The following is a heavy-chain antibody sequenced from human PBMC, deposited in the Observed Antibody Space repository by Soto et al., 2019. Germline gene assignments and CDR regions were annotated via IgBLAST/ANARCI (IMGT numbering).Heavy chain of an antibody. CDR3: ARVAAPENLEVPGYYSQYYCYYYMDV. Sequence: QVQLVESGGGLVKPGGSLRLSCAASGFTFSDYYMSWIRQAPGKGLEWVSYISSSGSTIYYADSVKGRFTISRDNAKNSLYLQMNSLRAEDTAVYYCARVAAPENLEVPGYYSQYYCYYYMDVWGRGTTVTVSS. V-gene: IGHV3-11*01. CDR2: ISSSGSTI. J-gene: IGHJ6*03. D-gene: IGHD3-9*01. CDR1: GFTFSDYY.